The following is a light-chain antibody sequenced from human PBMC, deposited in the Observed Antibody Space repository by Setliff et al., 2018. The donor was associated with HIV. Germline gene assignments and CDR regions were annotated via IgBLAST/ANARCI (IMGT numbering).Light chain of an antibody. Sequence: QSALTQPASVSGSPGQWITISCTGTSSDIGGYKYVSWYQQHPGKAPKLIIYDVTNRPSDISNRFSGSKSGNTAPLTISGLQAEDEADYYCSAYASSDTLYVFGTGTKVTVL. CDR1: SSDIGGYKY. CDR2: DVT. CDR3: SAYASSDTLYV. J-gene: IGLJ1*01. V-gene: IGLV2-14*03.